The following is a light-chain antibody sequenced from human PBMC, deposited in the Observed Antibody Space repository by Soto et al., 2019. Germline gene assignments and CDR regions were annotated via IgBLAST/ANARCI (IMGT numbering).Light chain of an antibody. CDR1: QSIDKH. V-gene: IGKV1-39*01. Sequence: IQVTQSPSSLSASVGDRVTITCRASQSIDKHLNWYQQKPGTVPNLLIHGASGLYGGVPSRFSGSGSGTDFTLTITSVQPEDSATYYCLQTHSLPVAFGGGTKVEI. CDR3: LQTHSLPVA. CDR2: GAS. J-gene: IGKJ4*01.